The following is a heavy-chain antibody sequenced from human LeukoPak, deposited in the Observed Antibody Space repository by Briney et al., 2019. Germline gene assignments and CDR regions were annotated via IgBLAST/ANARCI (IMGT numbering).Heavy chain of an antibody. Sequence: GGSLRLSCAASGFTFSSYSMNWVRQAPGKGLEWASSISSSSSYIYYADSVKGRFTISRDNAKNSLYLQMNSLRAEDTAVYYCAREGPYGDYGADYWGQGTLVTVSS. D-gene: IGHD4-17*01. CDR1: GFTFSSYS. CDR2: ISSSSSYI. J-gene: IGHJ4*02. V-gene: IGHV3-21*01. CDR3: AREGPYGDYGADY.